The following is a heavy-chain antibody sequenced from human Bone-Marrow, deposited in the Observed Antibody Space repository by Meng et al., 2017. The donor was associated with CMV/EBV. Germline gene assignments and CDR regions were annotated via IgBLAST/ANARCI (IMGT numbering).Heavy chain of an antibody. CDR3: AREGLYYYDSSGYLYFDY. Sequence: SVKVSCKASGGTFSSYAISWVRQAPGQGLEWMGGIIPIFGTANYAQKFQGRVTITTDESTSTAYMELSSLRSEDTDVYYCAREGLYYYDSSGYLYFDYWGQGTLVTVSS. J-gene: IGHJ4*02. V-gene: IGHV1-69*05. CDR2: IIPIFGTA. CDR1: GGTFSSYA. D-gene: IGHD3-22*01.